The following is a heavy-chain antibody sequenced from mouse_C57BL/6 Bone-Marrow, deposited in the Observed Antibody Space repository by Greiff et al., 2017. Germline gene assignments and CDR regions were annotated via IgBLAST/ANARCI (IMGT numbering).Heavy chain of an antibody. CDR2: ISSGSSTI. J-gene: IGHJ3*01. V-gene: IGHV5-17*01. Sequence: EVTLEESGGGLVKPGGSLKLSCAASGFTFSDYGMHWVRQAPEKGLEWVAYISSGSSTIYYADTVKGRFTISRDNAKNTLFLQMTSLRSEDTAMYYCARGAGQAWFAYWGQGTLVTVSA. D-gene: IGHD6-1*01. CDR1: GFTFSDYG. CDR3: ARGAGQAWFAY.